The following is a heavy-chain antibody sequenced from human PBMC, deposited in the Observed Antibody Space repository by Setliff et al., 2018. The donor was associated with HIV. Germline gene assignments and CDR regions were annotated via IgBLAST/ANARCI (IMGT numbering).Heavy chain of an antibody. Sequence: ASVKVSCKASGYTFTSYAMNWVRQAPGQGLEWMGWINTKTGNPTHAQGFTGRFVLSLDTSVSTAYLQISSLKAEDTAVYYCARGNVVAPAAMPGDIWGQGTMVTVSS. CDR2: INTKTGNP. V-gene: IGHV7-4-1*02. J-gene: IGHJ3*02. D-gene: IGHD2-2*01. CDR3: ARGNVVAPAAMPGDI. CDR1: GYTFTSYA.